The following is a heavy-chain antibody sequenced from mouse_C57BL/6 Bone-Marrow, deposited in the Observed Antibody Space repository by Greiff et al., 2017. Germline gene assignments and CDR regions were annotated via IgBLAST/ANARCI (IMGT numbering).Heavy chain of an antibody. Sequence: QSCKASGYTFTSYWMDWVKQRPGQGLEWIGNIYPSDSETHYNQKFKDKATLTVDKSSSTAYMQLSSLTSEDSAVYYCARKLYYAMDYWGQGTSVTVSS. V-gene: IGHV1-61*01. CDR2: IYPSDSET. CDR3: ARKLYYAMDY. J-gene: IGHJ4*01. CDR1: GYTFTSYW.